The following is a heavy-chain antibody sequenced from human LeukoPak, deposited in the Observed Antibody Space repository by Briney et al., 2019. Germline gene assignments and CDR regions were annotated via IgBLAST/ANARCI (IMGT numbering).Heavy chain of an antibody. J-gene: IGHJ4*02. D-gene: IGHD4-17*01. CDR3: ARGRGGTTLDY. Sequence: SETLSLTCTVSGGSISRYFWSWLRQPPGKGLEWIGYMYHSGSTNYNPSLKSRVTISVDLSKNQFSLRLSSVTAADTAVYYCARGRGGTTLDYWGQGTLVTVSS. CDR1: GGSISRYF. CDR2: MYHSGST. V-gene: IGHV4-59*01.